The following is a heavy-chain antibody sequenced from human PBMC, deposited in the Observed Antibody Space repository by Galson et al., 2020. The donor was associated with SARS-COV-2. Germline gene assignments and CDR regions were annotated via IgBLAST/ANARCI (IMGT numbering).Heavy chain of an antibody. CDR3: VTDPPKSGWAFRD. V-gene: IGHV3-33*01. D-gene: IGHD6-19*01. J-gene: IGHJ1*01. CDR1: GFTFRTHA. Sequence: GGSLRLSCGASGFTFRTHAMHWVRQASGKGLEWVAMIWSHVPNQYYADSVKGRFTISSDNSKNMLYLQMNSLRPDDTAVYYCVTDPPKSGWAFRDWGQGIQVTVS. CDR2: IWSHVPNQ.